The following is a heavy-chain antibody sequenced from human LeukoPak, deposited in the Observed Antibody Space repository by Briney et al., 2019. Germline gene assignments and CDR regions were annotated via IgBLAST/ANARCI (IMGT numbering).Heavy chain of an antibody. Sequence: PGGSLRLSCAASGFIFNNYGIHWVRQAPGKGLGWIGEIYHSGSTNYNPSLKSRVTISVDKSKNQFSLKLSSVTAADTAVYYCARMYSGYPFDYWGQGTLVTVSS. D-gene: IGHD5-12*01. CDR2: IYHSGST. CDR3: ARMYSGYPFDY. CDR1: GFIFNNYG. V-gene: IGHV4-4*02. J-gene: IGHJ4*02.